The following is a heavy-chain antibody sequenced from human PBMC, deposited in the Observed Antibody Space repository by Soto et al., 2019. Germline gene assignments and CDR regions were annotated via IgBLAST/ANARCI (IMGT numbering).Heavy chain of an antibody. D-gene: IGHD3-3*01. CDR2: IIPIFGTA. CDR3: ARAHPLTIFGVVIQNWFDP. Sequence: SVKVSCKASGGTFSSYAISWVRQAPGQGLEWMGGIIPIFGTANYAQKFQGRVTITADESTSTAYMELSSLRSEDTAVYYCARAHPLTIFGVVIQNWFDPWGQGTLVTVSS. V-gene: IGHV1-69*13. J-gene: IGHJ5*02. CDR1: GGTFSSYA.